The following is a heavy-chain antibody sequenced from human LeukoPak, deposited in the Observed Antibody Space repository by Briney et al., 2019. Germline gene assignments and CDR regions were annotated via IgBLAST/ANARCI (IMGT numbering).Heavy chain of an antibody. J-gene: IGHJ4*02. Sequence: ASVKVSCKASGYTFTGYYMHWVRQAPGQGLEWMGWINPNSGGTNYAQKFQGRVTMTRDTSTSTVYMELSSLRSEDTAVYYCARDYPLHRDFDYWGQGTLVTVSS. CDR2: INPNSGGT. CDR1: GYTFTGYY. D-gene: IGHD3-16*02. CDR3: ARDYPLHRDFDY. V-gene: IGHV1-2*02.